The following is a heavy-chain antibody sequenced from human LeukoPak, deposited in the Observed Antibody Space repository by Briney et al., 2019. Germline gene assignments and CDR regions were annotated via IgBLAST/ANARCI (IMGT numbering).Heavy chain of an antibody. CDR1: GGSFSGYY. V-gene: IGHV4-34*01. D-gene: IGHD2-2*01. CDR2: INHSGST. J-gene: IGHJ3*02. CDR3: ARFQLGISTSCCNAFDI. Sequence: PSETLSLTCAVYGGSFSGYYWGWIRQPPGKGLEWIGEINHSGSTNYNPSLKSRVTISVDTSKNQFSLKLSSVTAADTAVYYCARFQLGISTSCCNAFDIWGQGTMVTVSS.